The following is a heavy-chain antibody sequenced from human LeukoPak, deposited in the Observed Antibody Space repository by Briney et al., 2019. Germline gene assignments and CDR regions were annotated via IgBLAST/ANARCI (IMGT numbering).Heavy chain of an antibody. V-gene: IGHV4-59*01. Sequence: SETQSLTCTVSGGSISSYYWSWIRQPPGKGLEWIGYIYYSGSTNYNPSLKSRVTISVDTSKSQFSLKLSSVTAADTAVYYCARPAMVRGVTYDAFDIWGQGTMVTVSS. D-gene: IGHD3-10*01. J-gene: IGHJ3*02. CDR3: ARPAMVRGVTYDAFDI. CDR2: IYYSGST. CDR1: GGSISSYY.